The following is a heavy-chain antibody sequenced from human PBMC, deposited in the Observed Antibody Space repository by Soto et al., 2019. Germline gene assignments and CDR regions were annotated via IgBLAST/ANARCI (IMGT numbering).Heavy chain of an antibody. Sequence: QLQLQESGPGLVKPSETLSLTCTVSGGSISSSSYYWGWIRQPPGKGLEWIGSIYYSGSTYYNPSLKSRVTISVDTSKNQFSLKLSSVTAADTAVYYGASASGYSRYYFDYWGQGTLVTVSS. CDR3: ASASGYSRYYFDY. J-gene: IGHJ4*02. CDR2: IYYSGST. D-gene: IGHD3-3*01. V-gene: IGHV4-39*01. CDR1: GGSISSSSYY.